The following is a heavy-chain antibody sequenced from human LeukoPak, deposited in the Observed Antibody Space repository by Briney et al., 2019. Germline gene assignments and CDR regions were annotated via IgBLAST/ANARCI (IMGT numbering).Heavy chain of an antibody. CDR2: FDPGDGET. V-gene: IGHV1-24*01. Sequence: ASVKVSCKASGYTFTSYGISWVRQAPGQGLEWMGGFDPGDGETIYAQKFQGRVTMTEDTSTDTAYMELTSLRSEDTAVYYCATFSSISVTHYFDYWGQGTLVTVSS. CDR1: GYTFTSYG. D-gene: IGHD4-17*01. J-gene: IGHJ4*02. CDR3: ATFSSISVTHYFDY.